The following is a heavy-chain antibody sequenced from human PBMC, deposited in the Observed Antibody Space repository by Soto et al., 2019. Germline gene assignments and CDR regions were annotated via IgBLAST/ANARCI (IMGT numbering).Heavy chain of an antibody. J-gene: IGHJ4*02. CDR1: GGSFSGYY. D-gene: IGHD3-3*01. CDR2: INHSGTT. V-gene: IGHV4-34*01. Sequence: SETLSLTCAVYGGSFSGYYWSWIRQPPGKGLEWIGEINHSGTTNYNPSLKSRVTISVDTSKNQFSLKLSSVTAADTAVYYCARRAGYYDFWSGSPDEYWGQKTLVTVSS. CDR3: ARRAGYYDFWSGSPDEY.